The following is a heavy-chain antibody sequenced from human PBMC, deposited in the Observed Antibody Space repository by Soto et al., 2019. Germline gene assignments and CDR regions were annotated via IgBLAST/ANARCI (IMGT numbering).Heavy chain of an antibody. J-gene: IGHJ4*02. D-gene: IGHD3-10*01. CDR3: AKGQGGSGSLTPRVDF. Sequence: EVQLLVSGGGLVQPGGSLRLSCAASGFTFNNYAMTWVRQAPGKGLEWVSAISGGGDTTSYADSVKGRFTFSRDGSKNTLYLQMSSLRAEDTALYYCAKGQGGSGSLTPRVDFWGQGTLFTVSS. V-gene: IGHV3-23*01. CDR2: ISGGGDTT. CDR1: GFTFNNYA.